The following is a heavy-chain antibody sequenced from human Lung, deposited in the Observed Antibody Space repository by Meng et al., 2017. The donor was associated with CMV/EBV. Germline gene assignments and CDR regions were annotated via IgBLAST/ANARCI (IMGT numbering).Heavy chain of an antibody. CDR1: GASISTSY. D-gene: IGHD3-22*01. CDR3: ARGYYDSSGSSNTFDI. V-gene: IGHV4-59*01. J-gene: IGHJ3*02. CDR2: IYYTGST. Sequence: SETLSLXXTVSGASISTSYWSWIRQPPGKGPERIGYIYYTGSTNYNPSLKSRVTISLDTSKNQFSLKLSSVTAADTAVYYCARGYYDSSGSSNTFDIWGQGXMVTVSS.